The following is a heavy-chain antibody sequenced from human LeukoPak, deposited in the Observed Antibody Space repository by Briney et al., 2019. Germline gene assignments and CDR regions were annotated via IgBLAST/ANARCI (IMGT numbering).Heavy chain of an antibody. CDR3: AREAPRGTSSNPYYFDS. J-gene: IGHJ4*02. CDR1: GYTFSSYG. V-gene: IGHV3-7*01. D-gene: IGHD6-6*01. Sequence: GRSLRLSCAASGYTFSSYGMHWVRQAPGKGPEWVANIKQDGSEKYYVDSVKGRFTISRDNARNLLYLQMNSLRAEDTAVYYCAREAPRGTSSNPYYFDSWGQGTLVTVSS. CDR2: IKQDGSEK.